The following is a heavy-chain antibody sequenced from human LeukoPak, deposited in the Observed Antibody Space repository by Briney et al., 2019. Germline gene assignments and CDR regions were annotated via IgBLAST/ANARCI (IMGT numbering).Heavy chain of an antibody. V-gene: IGHV1-2*02. CDR3: ARRTAEQQGRSYYYYYMDV. Sequence: ASVKVSCKASGYTFTGYYIHWVRQAPGQGLEWMGWINPNSGGTNYAQKFQGRVTMTRDPSISTAYMKLGRLRSDDTAVYYCARRTAEQQGRSYYYYYMDVWGKGTTVTISS. CDR2: INPNSGGT. CDR1: GYTFTGYY. J-gene: IGHJ6*03. D-gene: IGHD6-13*01.